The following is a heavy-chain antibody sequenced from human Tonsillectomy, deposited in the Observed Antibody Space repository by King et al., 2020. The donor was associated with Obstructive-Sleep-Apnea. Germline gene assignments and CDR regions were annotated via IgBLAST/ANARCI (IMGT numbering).Heavy chain of an antibody. CDR2: SYYTGGT. V-gene: IGHV4-59*01. J-gene: IGHJ6*02. D-gene: IGHD3-3*01. Sequence: QLQESGPGLVRPSETLSLTCTVSGGSINNFSWTWIRQAQGKGLEWIGYSYYTGGTKYNPSLESRVTMSVDASKNQFSLKLSSVTTADTAVYYCVRDYPLAWLSNRGEQYYYGMDVWGQGTTVTVSS. CDR1: GGSINNFS. CDR3: VRDYPLAWLSNRGEQYYYGMDV.